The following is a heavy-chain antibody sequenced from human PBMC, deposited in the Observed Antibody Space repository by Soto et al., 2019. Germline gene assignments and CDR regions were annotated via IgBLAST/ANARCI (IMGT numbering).Heavy chain of an antibody. D-gene: IGHD3-16*01. CDR3: ARHLTSLAAGFDS. CDR1: GFTVSSNY. J-gene: IGHJ4*02. CDR2: IYSGGST. V-gene: IGHV3-53*02. Sequence: EVQLVETGGGLIQPGGSLRLSCAASGFTVSSNYMSWVRQAPGKGLEWVSVIYSGGSTYYADSVKGRFTISRDNSKNTPYLQINSLRAEDTAVYYCARHLTSLAAGFDSCGQGTLVTVSS.